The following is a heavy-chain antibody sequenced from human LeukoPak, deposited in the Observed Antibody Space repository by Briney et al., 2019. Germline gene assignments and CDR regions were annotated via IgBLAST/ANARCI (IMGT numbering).Heavy chain of an antibody. D-gene: IGHD5-24*01. Sequence: PGGPLRLSCAASGFTLSSYSMNWVRQAPGKGLEWVSSITSSSSYIYYADSVKGRFTISRDNARNSVYLQMNSLRAEDTAVYYCAREGDGYNSPIDYWGQGTPVTVSS. V-gene: IGHV3-21*01. J-gene: IGHJ4*02. CDR2: ITSSSSYI. CDR3: AREGDGYNSPIDY. CDR1: GFTLSSYS.